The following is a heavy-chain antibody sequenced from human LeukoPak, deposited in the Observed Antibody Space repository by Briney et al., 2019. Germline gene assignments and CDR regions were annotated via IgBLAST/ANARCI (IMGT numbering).Heavy chain of an antibody. V-gene: IGHV3-30*02. CDR3: AKDAYYSDSSGYLDY. Sequence: GGSLRLSCAASGFTFSSYGMHWVRQAPGKGLEWVAFIRYDGSNKYYADSVKGRFTISRDNSRNTLYLQMNSLRAEDTAVYYCAKDAYYSDSSGYLDYWGQGTLVTVSS. CDR2: IRYDGSNK. J-gene: IGHJ4*02. D-gene: IGHD3-22*01. CDR1: GFTFSSYG.